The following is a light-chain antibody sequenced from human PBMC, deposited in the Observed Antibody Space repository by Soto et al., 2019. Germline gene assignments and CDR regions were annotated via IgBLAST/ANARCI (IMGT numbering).Light chain of an antibody. J-gene: IGLJ1*01. CDR1: SSDIGAFNH. CDR3: SSYTSISTLYV. V-gene: IGLV2-14*03. CDR2: DVI. Sequence: QSVLTQPASVSDSPGQSITISCIGTSSDIGAFNHVSWHQQHPGKAPKLIIYDVINRPSGVSNRFSGSKSDNTASLTISGLQAEDEADYYCSSYTSISTLYVFGTGTKVTVL.